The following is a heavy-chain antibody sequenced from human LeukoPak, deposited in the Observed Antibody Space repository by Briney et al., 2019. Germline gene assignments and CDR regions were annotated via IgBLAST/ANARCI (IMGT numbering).Heavy chain of an antibody. CDR3: AKDTDYYAGLDA. V-gene: IGHV3-9*01. D-gene: IGHD3-10*01. CDR1: GFIFDDYG. CDR2: ISWNSGSN. Sequence: PGRSLRLSCTASGFIFDDYGMHWVRQGPGKGLEWVAGISWNSGSNGYADSVKGRFTISRDNAKYALYLEMSSLRTEDTALYYCAKDTDYYAGLDAWGQGTTVTVSS. J-gene: IGHJ6*02.